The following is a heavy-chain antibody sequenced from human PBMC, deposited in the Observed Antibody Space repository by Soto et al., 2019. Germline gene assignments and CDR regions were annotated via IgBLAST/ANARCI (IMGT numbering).Heavy chain of an antibody. J-gene: IGHJ6*03. CDR3: AGDGGYDAYRGYYYYYMDV. D-gene: IGHD5-12*01. V-gene: IGHV1-3*01. CDR1: GYTFTSYA. Sequence: ASVKVSCKASGYTFTSYAMHWVRQAPGQRLEWMGWINAGNGNTKYSQKFQGRVTITRDTSASTAYMELSSLRSEDTAVYYCAGDGGYDAYRGYYYYYMDVWGKGTTVTVSS. CDR2: INAGNGNT.